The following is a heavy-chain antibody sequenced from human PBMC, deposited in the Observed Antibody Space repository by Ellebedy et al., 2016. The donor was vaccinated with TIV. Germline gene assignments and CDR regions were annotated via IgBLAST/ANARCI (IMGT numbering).Heavy chain of an antibody. J-gene: IGHJ4*02. CDR2: IYHSGIT. CDR1: GGAIARSY. V-gene: IGHV4-59*01. D-gene: IGHD6-19*01. Sequence: MPGGSLRLSCTVSGGAIARSYWTWIRQPPGKGLEWIGYIYHSGITNYSPSLESRLTISIDKSKKQFSLRLSSVTAADTAVYYCAGAVAGIRYWGQGTLVTVSS. CDR3: AGAVAGIRY.